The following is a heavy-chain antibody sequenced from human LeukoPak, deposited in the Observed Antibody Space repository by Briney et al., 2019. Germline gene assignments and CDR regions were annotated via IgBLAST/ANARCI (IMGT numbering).Heavy chain of an antibody. V-gene: IGHV4-38-2*02. CDR1: GYSISSGYY. D-gene: IGHD2-2*01. CDR3: ARKFPLDAAMISPWFDP. Sequence: PSETLSLTCTVSGYSISSGYYWGWIRQPPGKGLEWIGSIYHSGSTYYNPSLKSRVTISVDTSKNQFSLKLSSVTAADTAVYYCARKFPLDAAMISPWFDPWGQGTLVTVSS. J-gene: IGHJ5*02. CDR2: IYHSGST.